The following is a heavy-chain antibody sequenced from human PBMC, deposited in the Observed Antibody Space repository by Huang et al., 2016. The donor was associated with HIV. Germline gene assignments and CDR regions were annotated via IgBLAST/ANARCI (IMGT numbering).Heavy chain of an antibody. J-gene: IGHJ5*02. Sequence: QLQLQESGPGLVKPSETLSLTCTVSGASVSSTNYYWGWIRQPPGKGLEWVGTIYYTGRNYYNPSVKGRVTISVDTSKNQFYLKVTAVTAADTALYYCARPPGSGILGGWFDPWGQGALVTVSS. CDR3: ARPPGSGILGGWFDP. CDR2: IYYTGRN. D-gene: IGHD3-10*01. CDR1: GASVSSTNYY. V-gene: IGHV4-39*01.